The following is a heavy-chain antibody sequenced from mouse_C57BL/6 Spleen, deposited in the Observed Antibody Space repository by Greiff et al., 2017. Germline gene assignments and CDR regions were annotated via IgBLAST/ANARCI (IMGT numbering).Heavy chain of an antibody. CDR1: GYTFTSYD. CDR2: IYPRDGST. CDR3: ARGYYGSSYPYWYFDV. J-gene: IGHJ1*03. V-gene: IGHV1-85*01. D-gene: IGHD1-1*01. Sequence: QVQLQQSGPELVKPGASVKLSCKASGYTFTSYDINWVKQRPGQGLEWIGWIYPRDGSTKYNEKFKGKATLTVDTSSSTAYMELHSLTSEDSAVYFCARGYYGSSYPYWYFDVWGTGTTVTVAS.